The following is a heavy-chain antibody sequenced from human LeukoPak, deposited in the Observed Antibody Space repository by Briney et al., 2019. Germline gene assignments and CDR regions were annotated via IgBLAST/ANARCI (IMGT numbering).Heavy chain of an antibody. CDR1: LYTFASYD. CDR2: MNADSGST. D-gene: IGHD1-26*01. CDR3: ARAAHYPHDYCMDV. J-gene: IGHJ6*02. Sequence: ALVKVSCKASLYTFASYDINGVRQATGQGLEGMGWMNADSGSTAFAQKFQGRVTMTMNTTTSTPYMELSKLSPDHTAVYYGARAAHYPHDYCMDVWGQGTTVTVSS. V-gene: IGHV1-8*01.